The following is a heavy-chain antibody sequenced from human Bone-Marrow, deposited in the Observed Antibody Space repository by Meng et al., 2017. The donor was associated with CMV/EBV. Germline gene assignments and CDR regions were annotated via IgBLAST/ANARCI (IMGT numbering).Heavy chain of an antibody. D-gene: IGHD3-3*01. CDR3: AGGNREVTIFGVVIEGFDP. J-gene: IGHJ5*02. Sequence: GGSLRLSCAASGFTVSSNYMSWVRQAPGKGLEWVSVIYSGGSTYYADSVKGRFTISRDNSKNTLYLQMNSLRAEDTAVYYCAGGNREVTIFGVVIEGFDPWGQGTLVTVSS. CDR1: GFTVSSNY. CDR2: IYSGGST. V-gene: IGHV3-66*02.